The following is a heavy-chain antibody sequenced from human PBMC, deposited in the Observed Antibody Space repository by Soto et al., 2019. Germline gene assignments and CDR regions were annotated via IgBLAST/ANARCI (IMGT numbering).Heavy chain of an antibody. CDR3: AREGDSSGWYNWYDP. V-gene: IGHV3-48*01. Sequence: GGSLRLSCAASGFTFSTYSMNWVRQAPGKGLEWVSYISISSSTIYYADSVKGRFTISGDNAKNSLYLQMNSLRAEDTAVYYYAREGDSSGWYNWYDPWGQGTLVTVS. CDR1: GFTFSTYS. CDR2: ISISSSTI. J-gene: IGHJ5*02. D-gene: IGHD3-22*01.